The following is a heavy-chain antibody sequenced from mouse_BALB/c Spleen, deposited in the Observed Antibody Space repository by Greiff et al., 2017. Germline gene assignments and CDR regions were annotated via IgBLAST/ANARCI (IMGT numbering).Heavy chain of an antibody. CDR1: GYTFTDYA. Sequence: QVHVKQSGAELVRPGVSVKISCKGSGYTFTDYAMHWVKQSHAKSLEWIGVISTYYGDASYNQKFKGKATMTVDKSSSTAYMELARLTSEDSAIYYCASQKQFITTVVAPFDYWGQGTTLTVSS. V-gene: IGHV1S137*01. D-gene: IGHD1-1*01. CDR3: ASQKQFITTVVAPFDY. J-gene: IGHJ2*01. CDR2: ISTYYGDA.